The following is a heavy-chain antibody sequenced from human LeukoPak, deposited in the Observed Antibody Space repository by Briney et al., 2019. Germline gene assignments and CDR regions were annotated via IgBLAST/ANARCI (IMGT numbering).Heavy chain of an antibody. CDR2: TSGSGGST. J-gene: IGHJ6*03. D-gene: IGHD3-22*01. Sequence: GGSLRLPCAASGFTFSSYAMSWVRQAPGKGLEWVSATSGSGGSTYYADSVKGRFTISRDNSKNTLYLQMNSLRAEDTAVYYCAKGLSYSSGYQYYYYYYYMDVWGKGTTVTVSS. V-gene: IGHV3-23*01. CDR3: AKGLSYSSGYQYYYYYYYMDV. CDR1: GFTFSSYA.